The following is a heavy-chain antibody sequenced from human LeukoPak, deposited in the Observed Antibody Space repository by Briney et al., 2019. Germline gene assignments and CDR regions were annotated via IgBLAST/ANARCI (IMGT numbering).Heavy chain of an antibody. D-gene: IGHD3-22*01. Sequence: GGSLRLSCAASGFTFSSYTMNWVRQAPGKGLEWVSIISSGSSYIHYADSVKGRFTISRDNAKNSLYLQMSSLRADDTAVYYCARGTLYYYEMFDYWGQGTLVTVSS. J-gene: IGHJ4*02. CDR1: GFTFSSYT. V-gene: IGHV3-21*01. CDR2: ISSGSSYI. CDR3: ARGTLYYYEMFDY.